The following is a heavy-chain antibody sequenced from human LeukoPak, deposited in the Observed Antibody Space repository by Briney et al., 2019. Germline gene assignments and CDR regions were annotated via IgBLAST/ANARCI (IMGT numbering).Heavy chain of an antibody. V-gene: IGHV4-30-4*08. CDR2: IYYSGST. CDR3: ARYYYGSGKPSDY. Sequence: PSETLSLTCTVSGGSISSDGYYWSWIRQHPGKGLEWIGYIYYSGSTYYNPSLKSRVTISVDTSKNQFSLKLSSVTAADTAVYYCARYYYGSGKPSDYWGQGTLVTVSS. J-gene: IGHJ4*02. D-gene: IGHD3-10*01. CDR1: GGSISSDGYY.